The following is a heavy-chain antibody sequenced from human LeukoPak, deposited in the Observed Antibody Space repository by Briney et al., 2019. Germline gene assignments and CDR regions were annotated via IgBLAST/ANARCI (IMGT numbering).Heavy chain of an antibody. CDR2: ISAYNGNT. CDR3: ARDTRSGPALFGKGDTDY. CDR1: GYTLTELS. V-gene: IGHV1-18*01. D-gene: IGHD3-10*01. J-gene: IGHJ4*02. Sequence: GASVKVSCKVSGYTLTELSMHWVRQAPGQGLEWMGWISAYNGNTNYAQKLQGRVTMTTDTSTSTAYMELRSLRSDDTAVYYCARDTRSGPALFGKGDTDYWGQGTLVTVSS.